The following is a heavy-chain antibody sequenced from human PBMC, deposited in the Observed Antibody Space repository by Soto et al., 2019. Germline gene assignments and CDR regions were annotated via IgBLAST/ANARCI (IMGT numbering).Heavy chain of an antibody. J-gene: IGHJ4*02. D-gene: IGHD3-3*01. V-gene: IGHV1-18*01. CDR3: ARDWSGSNFDY. CDR1: GGTFSSYA. CDR2: ISAYNGNT. Sequence: ASVKVSCKASGGTFSSYAISWVRQAPGQGLEWMGWISAYNGNTNYAQKLQGRVTMTTDTSTSTAYMELRSLRSDDTAVYYCARDWSGSNFDYWGQGTLVTVSS.